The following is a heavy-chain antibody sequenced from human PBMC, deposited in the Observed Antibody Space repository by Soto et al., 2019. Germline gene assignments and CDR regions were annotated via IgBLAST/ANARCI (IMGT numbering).Heavy chain of an antibody. Sequence: GSLRLSCAASGFTFSSYSMNWVRQAPGKGLEWVSSISSSSSYIYYADSVKGRFTISRDNAKNSLYLQMNSLRAEDTAVYYCARDLGKVAARLPFDYWGQGTLVTVSS. V-gene: IGHV3-21*01. J-gene: IGHJ4*02. D-gene: IGHD6-6*01. CDR2: ISSSSSYI. CDR3: ARDLGKVAARLPFDY. CDR1: GFTFSSYS.